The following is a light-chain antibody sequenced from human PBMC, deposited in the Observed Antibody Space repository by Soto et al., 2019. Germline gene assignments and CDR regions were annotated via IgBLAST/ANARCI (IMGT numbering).Light chain of an antibody. V-gene: IGKV3-20*01. Sequence: EIVLTQSPGTLSLSPGKRSTLSCRSSQSVSNNYLSWYQQNPGQAPRLLIYGASNRATGIPDRFSGSGSGTDFTLTISRLEPEDFAVYYCQQYGSSGTFGQGTKVDIK. CDR1: QSVSNNY. J-gene: IGKJ1*01. CDR2: GAS. CDR3: QQYGSSGT.